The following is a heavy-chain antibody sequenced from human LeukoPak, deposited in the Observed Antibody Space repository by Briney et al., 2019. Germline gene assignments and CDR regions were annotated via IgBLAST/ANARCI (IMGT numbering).Heavy chain of an antibody. V-gene: IGHV3-53*01. CDR1: EFTVSSNF. D-gene: IGHD3-10*01. CDR2: IYSSGDT. Sequence: GGSLRLSCAASEFTVSSNFMSWVRQAPGKGLEWVSVIYSSGDTYYADSVKGRFTISRDNSKNTLYLQMNSLRAEDTAVYYCARDSYYGSGSYYRYTFDYWGQGTLVTVSS. CDR3: ARDSYYGSGSYYRYTFDY. J-gene: IGHJ4*02.